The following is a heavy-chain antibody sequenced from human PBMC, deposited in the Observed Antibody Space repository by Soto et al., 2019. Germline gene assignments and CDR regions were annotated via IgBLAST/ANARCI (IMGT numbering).Heavy chain of an antibody. Sequence: QVQLQESGPGLVKPSETLSLTCTVSGGSISSYYWSWIRQPPGKGLEWIGYIYYSGSTNYNPSLKSRVTISVYTSKTPFSLMLSSVTAADTAVYYWARVSGDSSGYYWYFDLWGLGTLVTVSS. J-gene: IGHJ2*01. CDR3: ARVSGDSSGYYWYFDL. CDR2: IYYSGST. D-gene: IGHD3-22*01. V-gene: IGHV4-59*01. CDR1: GGSISSYY.